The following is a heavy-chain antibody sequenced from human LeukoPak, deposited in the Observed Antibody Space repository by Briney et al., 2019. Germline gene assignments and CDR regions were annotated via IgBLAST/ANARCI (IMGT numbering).Heavy chain of an antibody. V-gene: IGHV1-69*05. J-gene: IGHJ4*02. Sequence: ASVKVSCKASGGTFSSYEICWVRQAPGQGLEWMGGIIPMFGTAKYAQKFQGRVTITTDKSTSTAYMELSSLRSEDTAVYYCASGTTDIVVVPATLRNYYFDYWGQGTLVTVSS. D-gene: IGHD2-2*01. CDR3: ASGTTDIVVVPATLRNYYFDY. CDR1: GGTFSSYE. CDR2: IIPMFGTA.